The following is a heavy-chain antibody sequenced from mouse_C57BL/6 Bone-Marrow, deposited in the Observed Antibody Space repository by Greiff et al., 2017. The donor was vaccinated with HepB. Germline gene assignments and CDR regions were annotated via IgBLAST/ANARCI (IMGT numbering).Heavy chain of an antibody. D-gene: IGHD2-3*01. V-gene: IGHV1-53*01. CDR1: GYTFTSYW. CDR3: ARWGGDGYYPY. Sequence: VQLQQPGAELVKPGASVKMSCKASGYTFTSYWMHWVKQRPGQGLEWIGNINPSNGGTNYNEKFKSKATLTVDKSSSTAYMQLSSLTSEDSAVYYCARWGGDGYYPYWGQGTTLTVSS. J-gene: IGHJ2*01. CDR2: INPSNGGT.